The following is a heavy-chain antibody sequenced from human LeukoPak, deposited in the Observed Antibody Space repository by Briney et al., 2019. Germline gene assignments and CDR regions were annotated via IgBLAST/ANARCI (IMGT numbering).Heavy chain of an antibody. CDR1: GFTLSNCA. V-gene: IGHV3-23*01. J-gene: IGHJ4*02. CDR3: AKSKGGATNDQFDY. D-gene: IGHD1-26*01. CDR2: IARSGDST. Sequence: GGSLRLSCAASGFTLSNCAMSWVRQAPGKGLEWVSTIARSGDSTYYAASVQGRFTISRDSSKSTLFLQMNSLRAGDTAAYYCAKSKGGATNDQFDYWGQGTLVTVSS.